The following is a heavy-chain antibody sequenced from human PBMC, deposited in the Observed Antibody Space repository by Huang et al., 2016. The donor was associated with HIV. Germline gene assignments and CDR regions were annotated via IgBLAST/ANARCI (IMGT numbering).Heavy chain of an antibody. Sequence: QVQLVQSGAEVEKPGASVNLSCKASGFNFLTYALHWVRQAPGQRLEWMGWINGEGLTKYSQKFQGRVTITSDRSASTVYVDFKSLTYEDTAVYYCARDKEAGTPFFDPWGQGTLVTVSS. J-gene: IGHJ5*02. CDR2: INGEGLT. D-gene: IGHD6-19*01. V-gene: IGHV1-3*01. CDR3: ARDKEAGTPFFDP. CDR1: GFNFLTYA.